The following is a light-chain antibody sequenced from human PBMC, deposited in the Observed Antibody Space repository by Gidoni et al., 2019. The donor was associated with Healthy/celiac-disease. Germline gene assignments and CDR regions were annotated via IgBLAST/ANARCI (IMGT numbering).Light chain of an antibody. CDR2: DAS. Sequence: TVLTQSPATLSLSPGERATLSCRASQRVSSYLAWYQQKPGQAPRLLIYDASNRATGIPARFSGSGSGTDFTLTISSLEPEDFAVYYCQQRSNWPPITFGQGTRLEIK. CDR3: QQRSNWPPIT. V-gene: IGKV3-11*01. CDR1: QRVSSY. J-gene: IGKJ5*01.